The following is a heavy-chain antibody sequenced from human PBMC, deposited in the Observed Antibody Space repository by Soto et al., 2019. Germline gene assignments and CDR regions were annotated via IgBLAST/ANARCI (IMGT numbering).Heavy chain of an antibody. CDR2: VYWDDDK. CDR3: AHMIEGAFFDP. V-gene: IGHV2-5*02. D-gene: IGHD2-21*01. J-gene: IGHJ5*02. Sequence: QVTLKESGPTLVKPTQTLTLTCTFSGVSLSTSAMGVGWIRQPPGKALEWLALVYWDDDKRYSPSIKSRLTITKDTSKNQVVLTMTYMDPVDTATYYCAHMIEGAFFDPWGQGTLVTGS. CDR1: GVSLSTSAMG.